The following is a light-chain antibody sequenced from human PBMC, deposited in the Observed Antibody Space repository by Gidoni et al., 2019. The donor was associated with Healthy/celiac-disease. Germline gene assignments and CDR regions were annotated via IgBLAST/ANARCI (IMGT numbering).Light chain of an antibody. CDR1: QSVLYSSNNKNY. CDR2: WAS. V-gene: IGKV4-1*01. J-gene: IGKJ4*01. Sequence: VSLGERATINCKSSQSVLYSSNNKNYLAWYQQKPGQPPRLLIYWASTRESGVPDRFSGSGSGTDFTLTIGSLQAEDVAVDYCQEYYSPPLTFGGGTKVEIK. CDR3: QEYYSPPLT.